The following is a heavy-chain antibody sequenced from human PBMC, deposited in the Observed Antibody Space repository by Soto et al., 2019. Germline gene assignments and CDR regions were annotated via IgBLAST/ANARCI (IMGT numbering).Heavy chain of an antibody. V-gene: IGHV1-24*01. CDR1: GYTLTELS. J-gene: IGHJ4*02. D-gene: IGHD5-18*01. CDR2: FDPEDGET. Sequence: ASVKVSCKVSGYTLTELSMHWVRQAPGKGLEWMGGFDPEDGETIYAQKFQGRVTMTEDTSTSTAYMELRSLRSDDTAVYYCAKRRGYSNGEFDYWGQGTLVTVSS. CDR3: AKRRGYSNGEFDY.